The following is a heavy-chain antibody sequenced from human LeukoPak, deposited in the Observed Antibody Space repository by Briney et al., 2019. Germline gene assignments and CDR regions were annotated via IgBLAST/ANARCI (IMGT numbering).Heavy chain of an antibody. Sequence: YYRSKWYNDYAVSVKSRITINPDTSKNQFSLQLNSVTPEDTAVYYCARVGRGNLAAAATWGQGTLVTVSS. V-gene: IGHV6-1*01. J-gene: IGHJ5*02. CDR3: ARVGRGNLAAAAT. D-gene: IGHD6-13*01. CDR2: YYRSKWYN.